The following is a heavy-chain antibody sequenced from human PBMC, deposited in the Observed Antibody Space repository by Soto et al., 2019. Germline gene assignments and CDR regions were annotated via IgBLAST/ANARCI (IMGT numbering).Heavy chain of an antibody. V-gene: IGHV1-46*01. CDR1: GYTFTSYY. J-gene: IGHJ3*02. CDR2: INPSGGST. CDR3: ARSYYDSSGYYHDAFDI. D-gene: IGHD3-22*01. Sequence: ASVKVSCKASGYTFTSYYMHWVRQAPGQGLEWMGIINPSGGSTSYAQKFQGRVTMTRDTSTSTVYMELSSLRSEDTAVYYCARSYYDSSGYYHDAFDIWGQGTMVTVSS.